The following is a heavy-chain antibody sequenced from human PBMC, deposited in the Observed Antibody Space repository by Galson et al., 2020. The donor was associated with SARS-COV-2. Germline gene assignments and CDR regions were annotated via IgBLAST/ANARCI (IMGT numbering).Heavy chain of an antibody. CDR3: ARGLGGYYYYMDV. Sequence: SQTLSLTCAVSGGSISSGGYSWSWIRQPPGKGLEWIGYIYHSGSTYYNPSLKSRVTISVDRSKNQFSLKLSSVTAADTAVYYCARGLGGYYYYMDVWGKGTTVTVSS. J-gene: IGHJ6*03. CDR2: IYHSGST. V-gene: IGHV4-30-2*01. CDR1: GGSISSGGYS. D-gene: IGHD2-15*01.